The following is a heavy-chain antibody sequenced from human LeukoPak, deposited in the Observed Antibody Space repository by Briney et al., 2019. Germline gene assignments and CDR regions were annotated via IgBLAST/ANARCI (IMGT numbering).Heavy chain of an antibody. CDR2: ISSSGGTT. V-gene: IGHV3-48*03. CDR3: ARGAPTVTPTPFDY. Sequence: GGSLRLSCAASGFSFSTYEMNWVRQALGKGLEWVSYISSSGGTTFYADSVKGRLTISRDNAKNSLYLHMNSLRGADTAVYYCARGAPTVTPTPFDYWGQGTLVTVSS. J-gene: IGHJ4*02. D-gene: IGHD4-17*01. CDR1: GFSFSTYE.